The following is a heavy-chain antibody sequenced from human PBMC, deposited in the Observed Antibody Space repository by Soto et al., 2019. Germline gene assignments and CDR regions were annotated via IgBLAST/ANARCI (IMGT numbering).Heavy chain of an antibody. CDR1: GYTFTSYA. CDR3: ARTPHYGDYAGNAFDI. J-gene: IGHJ3*02. Sequence: GASVKVSCKASGYTFTSYAVHWVRQAPGQRLEWMGWINAGNGNTKYSQKFQGRVTITRDTSASTAYMELSSLRSEDTAVYYCARTPHYGDYAGNAFDIWGQGTMVTVSS. V-gene: IGHV1-3*01. D-gene: IGHD4-17*01. CDR2: INAGNGNT.